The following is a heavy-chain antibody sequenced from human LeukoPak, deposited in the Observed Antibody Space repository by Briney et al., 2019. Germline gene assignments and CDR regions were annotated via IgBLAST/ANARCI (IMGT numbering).Heavy chain of an antibody. CDR1: GFIFSSYA. CDR2: ISSDGNSN. CDR3: AKDGGAAGTFDY. Sequence: GRSLRLSCAASGFIFSSYAMQWVRQAPGRGLEWVAVISSDGNSNFYSNSVRGRFTISGDNSKNTVYLQMNTLKGEDTAVYYCAKDGGAAGTFDYWGQGTLVTVSS. V-gene: IGHV3-30*18. D-gene: IGHD6-13*01. J-gene: IGHJ4*02.